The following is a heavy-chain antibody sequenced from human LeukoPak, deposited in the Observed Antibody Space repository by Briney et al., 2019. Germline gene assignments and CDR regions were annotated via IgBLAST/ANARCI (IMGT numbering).Heavy chain of an antibody. CDR1: GGSISSYY. V-gene: IGHV4-4*07. J-gene: IGHJ3*02. D-gene: IGHD1-26*01. CDR2: IYTSGST. CDR3: ARDLLAGGSFSFDI. Sequence: PSETLSLTCTVSGGSISSYYWSWIRQPAGKGLEWIGRIYTSGSTNYNPSLKSRVTMSVDTSTNQFSLKLSSVTAADTAVYYCARDLLAGGSFSFDIWGQGTMVTVSS.